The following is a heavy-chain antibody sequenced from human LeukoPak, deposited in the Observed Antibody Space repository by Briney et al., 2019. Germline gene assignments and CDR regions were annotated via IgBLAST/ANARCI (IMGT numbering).Heavy chain of an antibody. CDR2: ISGSGGGT. CDR1: GITLSNYG. V-gene: IGHV3-23*01. Sequence: GGSLRLSCAVSGITLSNYGMSWVRQAPGKGLECVAGISGSGGGTYYADSVKGRFTISRDNPKNTLYLQMNSLRAEDTAVYYCARDPYFTVAAYFDYWGQGTLVTVSS. D-gene: IGHD3-9*01. CDR3: ARDPYFTVAAYFDY. J-gene: IGHJ4*02.